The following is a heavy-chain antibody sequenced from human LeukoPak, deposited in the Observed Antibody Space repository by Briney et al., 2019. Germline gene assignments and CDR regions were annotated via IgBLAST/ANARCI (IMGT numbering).Heavy chain of an antibody. Sequence: PGGSLRLSCGVSRFTFSSYLMHCGRQYPGEGLLSVSRINRDGGATTYADSLKGRFTISRDKAENTLCLQMNSLRAEDTAVYYCARGGQYYYDSSGYPDFDYWGQGTLVTVSS. J-gene: IGHJ4*02. CDR2: INRDGGAT. D-gene: IGHD3-22*01. CDR1: RFTFSSYL. CDR3: ARGGQYYYDSSGYPDFDY. V-gene: IGHV3-74*03.